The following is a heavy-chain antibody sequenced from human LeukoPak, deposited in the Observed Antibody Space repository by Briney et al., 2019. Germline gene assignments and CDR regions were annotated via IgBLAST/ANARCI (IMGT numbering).Heavy chain of an antibody. J-gene: IGHJ4*02. V-gene: IGHV3-30*03. CDR1: GFTFSSYG. CDR3: ARSRDRKTGADS. Sequence: PGRSLRLSCAASGFTFSSYGMHWVRQAPGKGLEWVAVISYDGSNKYYADSVKGRFTISRDNSKNTLYLQMSSLRAEDTAVYYCARSRDRKTGADSWGQGTLVTVSS. CDR2: ISYDGSNK. D-gene: IGHD1-14*01.